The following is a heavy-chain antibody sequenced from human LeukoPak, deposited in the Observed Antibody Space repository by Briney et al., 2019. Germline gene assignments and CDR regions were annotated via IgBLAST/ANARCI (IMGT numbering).Heavy chain of an antibody. D-gene: IGHD6-13*01. J-gene: IGHJ5*02. CDR2: IYYSGST. V-gene: IGHV4-30-4*08. Sequence: SQTLSLTCTVSGGSISSGDYYWSWIRQPPGKGLEWIGYIYYSGSTYYNPSHKSRVTISVDTSKNQFSLKLSSVTAADTAVYYCARPRIAAAGTGDWFDPWGQGTLVTVSS. CDR3: ARPRIAAAGTGDWFDP. CDR1: GGSISSGDYY.